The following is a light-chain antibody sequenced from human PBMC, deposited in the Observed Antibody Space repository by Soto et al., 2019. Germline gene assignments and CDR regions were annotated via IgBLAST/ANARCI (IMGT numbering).Light chain of an antibody. CDR3: CSYAGSSTFV. CDR2: EGS. CDR1: SSAVGSYNL. J-gene: IGLJ1*01. V-gene: IGLV2-23*01. Sequence: QSALTQPASVSGSPGQSITIYCTGTSSAVGSYNLVSWYQQHPGKAPKLMIYEGSKRPSGVSNRFSGSKSGNTASLTLSGLQAEDEADYYCCSYAGSSTFVFGTGTKLTVL.